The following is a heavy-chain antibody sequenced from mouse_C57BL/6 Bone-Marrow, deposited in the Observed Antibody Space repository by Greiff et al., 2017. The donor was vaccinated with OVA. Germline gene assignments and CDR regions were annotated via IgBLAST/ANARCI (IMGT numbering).Heavy chain of an antibody. D-gene: IGHD1-1*01. Sequence: QVQLQQSGAELVKPGASVKISCKASGYAFSSYWMNWVKQRPGKGLEWIGQIYPGDGDTNYNGKFKGKATLTADKSSSTAYMQLSSLTSEDSAVYFCAGTYYGSSYGYFDVWGTGTTVTVSS. CDR2: IYPGDGDT. V-gene: IGHV1-80*01. CDR1: GYAFSSYW. J-gene: IGHJ1*03. CDR3: AGTYYGSSYGYFDV.